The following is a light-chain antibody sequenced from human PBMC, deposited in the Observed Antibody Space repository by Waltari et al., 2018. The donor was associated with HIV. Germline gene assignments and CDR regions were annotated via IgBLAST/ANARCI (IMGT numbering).Light chain of an antibody. V-gene: IGLV3-21*02. J-gene: IGLJ2*01. CDR3: QVWDRSYKEAV. CDR2: DDV. Sequence: SYVLTQAPSVSVAPGPSATISRGKLGTKSVQWYRRKPGRAPLLVVLDDVDRSSGIPARFSGSRSGERATLTIRGVEAGDEADYYCQVWDRSYKEAVFGGGT. CDR1: KLGTKS.